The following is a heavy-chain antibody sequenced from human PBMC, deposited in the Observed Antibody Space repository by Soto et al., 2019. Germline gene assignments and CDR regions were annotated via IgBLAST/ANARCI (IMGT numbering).Heavy chain of an antibody. D-gene: IGHD2-8*02. V-gene: IGHV4-31*03. CDR2: IYYSGST. Sequence: SETLSLTCTVSGGSISSTNFYWSWIRQHPGKGLEWIGNIYYSGSTYYNPSLKSRVIISVDTSKNQFSLKLTSVTAADTAVYYCARDPVGNLVPFDYWGQGTLVTVSS. CDR1: GGSISSTNFY. J-gene: IGHJ4*02. CDR3: ARDPVGNLVPFDY.